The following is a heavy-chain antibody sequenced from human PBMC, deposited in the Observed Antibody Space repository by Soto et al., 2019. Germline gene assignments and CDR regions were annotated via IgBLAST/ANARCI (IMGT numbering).Heavy chain of an antibody. CDR1: GFTFSSYA. D-gene: IGHD1-26*01. Sequence: EVQLLESGGGLVQPGGSLRLSCAASGFTFSSYAMSWVRQAPGKGLEWVSAISGSGGSTYYADSVKGRFTISRDNSKNTLYLQMNSLRAEDTAVYYCAKTNHVTSSGSYYYYYYGMDVWGQGTTVTVSS. CDR3: AKTNHVTSSGSYYYYYYGMDV. CDR2: ISGSGGST. J-gene: IGHJ6*02. V-gene: IGHV3-23*01.